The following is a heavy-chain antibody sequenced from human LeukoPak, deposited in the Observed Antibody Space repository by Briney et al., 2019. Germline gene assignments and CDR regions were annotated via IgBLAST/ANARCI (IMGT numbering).Heavy chain of an antibody. CDR3: PREHSSSWDQFDY. J-gene: IGHJ4*02. V-gene: IGHV1-18*01. Sequence: ASVKVSCKASGYSFVGYGITWVRQAPGQGLEWMGWFNPENGNTNYAQKVQGRVTMTADTSTSTSYIELRSLRSDDTAVYYCPREHSSSWDQFDYWGQGTLDTVSS. CDR2: FNPENGNT. D-gene: IGHD6-13*01. CDR1: GYSFVGYG.